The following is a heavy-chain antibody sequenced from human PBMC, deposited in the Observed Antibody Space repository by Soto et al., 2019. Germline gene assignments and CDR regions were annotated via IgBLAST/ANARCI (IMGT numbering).Heavy chain of an antibody. CDR2: IWYDGSQK. Sequence: QVQLVESGGGVVQPGRSLRLSCAASGFTFSKHGMHGVRQAPGKGLEWVAVIWYDGSQKFYGDSVRGRFTISRDNSKNTVYLQMDSLRVEDMAVYYCVKDACGGDCGDPGGFDYWGQGTLVTVSS. J-gene: IGHJ4*02. CDR3: VKDACGGDCGDPGGFDY. D-gene: IGHD2-21*02. V-gene: IGHV3-33*06. CDR1: GFTFSKHG.